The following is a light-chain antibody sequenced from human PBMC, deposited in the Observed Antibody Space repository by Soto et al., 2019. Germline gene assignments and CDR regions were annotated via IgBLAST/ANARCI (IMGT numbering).Light chain of an antibody. V-gene: IGKV3-20*01. J-gene: IGKJ4*01. CDR2: GST. Sequence: EIVLTQSPGTLSLSPGETATLSCRASQTVSSNYLAWYQQRPGQAPRLLIYGSTTRATGVSDRFSGGGSGTDFTLTIFGLEPEDLAVYNCQQYGSSPSTFGGGTKVEIK. CDR1: QTVSSNY. CDR3: QQYGSSPST.